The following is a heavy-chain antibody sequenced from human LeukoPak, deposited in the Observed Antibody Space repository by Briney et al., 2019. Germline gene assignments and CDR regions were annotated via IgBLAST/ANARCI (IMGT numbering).Heavy chain of an antibody. CDR3: ARAGYCSSTTCYDWFDP. CDR1: GYTFTGYY. Sequence: ASVKVSCKASGYTFTGYYMHWVRQAPGQGLEWMGWINPNSGGTNYAQKLPGRVTMTRDTSISTAYMELSRLRSDDTAVYYCARAGYCSSTTCYDWFDPWGQGTLVTVSS. V-gene: IGHV1-2*02. CDR2: INPNSGGT. D-gene: IGHD2-2*03. J-gene: IGHJ5*02.